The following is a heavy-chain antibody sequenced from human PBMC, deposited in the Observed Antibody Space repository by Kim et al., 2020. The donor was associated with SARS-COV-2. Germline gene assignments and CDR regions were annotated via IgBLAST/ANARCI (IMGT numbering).Heavy chain of an antibody. Sequence: QKSQGRVTITADESTSTAYMELSSLRSEDTAVYYCARGSFDGGYDSVDYWGQGTLVTVSS. V-gene: IGHV1-69*01. J-gene: IGHJ4*02. CDR3: ARGSFDGGYDSVDY. D-gene: IGHD5-12*01.